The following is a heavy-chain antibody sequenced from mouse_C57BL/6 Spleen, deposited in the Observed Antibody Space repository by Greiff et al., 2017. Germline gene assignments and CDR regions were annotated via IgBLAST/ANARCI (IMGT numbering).Heavy chain of an antibody. CDR2: INYDGSST. V-gene: IGHV5-16*01. CDR1: GFTFSDYY. CDR3: ARDRRGSGYVDV. Sequence: EVQRVESEGGLVQPGSSMKLSCTASGFTFSDYYMAWVRQVPEKGLEWVANINYDGSSTYYLDSLKSRFIISRDNAKNILYLQMSSLKSEDTATYYCARDRRGSGYVDVWGTGTTVTVAS. J-gene: IGHJ1*03. D-gene: IGHD3-1*01.